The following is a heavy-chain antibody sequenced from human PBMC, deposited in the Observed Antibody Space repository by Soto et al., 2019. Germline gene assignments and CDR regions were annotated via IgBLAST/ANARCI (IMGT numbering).Heavy chain of an antibody. J-gene: IGHJ6*02. CDR2: IYYSGST. V-gene: IGHV4-31*03. CDR3: ARGGYYFYYGMDV. CDR1: GGSISSGGYY. Sequence: ASETLSLTCTVSGGSISSGGYYWSWIRRHPGKGLEWIGYIYYSGSTYYNPSLKSRVTISIDTSKNQFSLKLSSVTAADTAVYYCARGGYYFYYGMDVWGQGTTVTVSS.